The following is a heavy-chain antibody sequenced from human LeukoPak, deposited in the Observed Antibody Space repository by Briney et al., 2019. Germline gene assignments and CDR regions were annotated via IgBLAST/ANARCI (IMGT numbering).Heavy chain of an antibody. V-gene: IGHV3-53*01. D-gene: IGHD6-19*01. CDR2: IYSDGNT. Sequence: GRSLRLSCAASGFTFSSYAMHWVRQAPGKGLEWVSFIYSDGNTYYADSVKGRFTLSRDSSRNTLYLQMNSLGVDDTAVYYCAGDTHSSSWYDHWGQGTLVTVSS. J-gene: IGHJ5*02. CDR3: AGDTHSSSWYDH. CDR1: GFTFSSYA.